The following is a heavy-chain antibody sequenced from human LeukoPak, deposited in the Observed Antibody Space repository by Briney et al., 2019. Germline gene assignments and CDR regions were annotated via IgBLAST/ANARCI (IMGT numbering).Heavy chain of an antibody. D-gene: IGHD2-2*01. CDR1: GYSFASYW. Sequence: GESLKISCKASGYSFASYWLGWVRQMPGKGLEWMGIIYPGDSDTRYSPSFQGQVTISADKSISTAYLQWSSLKASDTAMYYCARQIGYCSSTSCYGYWFDPWGQGTLVTVSS. J-gene: IGHJ5*02. V-gene: IGHV5-51*01. CDR3: ARQIGYCSSTSCYGYWFDP. CDR2: IYPGDSDT.